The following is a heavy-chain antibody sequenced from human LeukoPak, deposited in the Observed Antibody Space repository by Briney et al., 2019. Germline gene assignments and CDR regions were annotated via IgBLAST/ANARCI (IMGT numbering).Heavy chain of an antibody. CDR1: GFTFSSYW. J-gene: IGHJ4*02. V-gene: IGHV3-7*01. CDR2: IKSDGNDQ. D-gene: IGHD3-16*02. Sequence: GGSLRLSCAASGFTFSSYWMSWVRQAPGKGLEWVANIKSDGNDQYYVDSVKGRFTISRDNAKNSLYLQMNSLRVEDTAVYYCARDTNMLTFGGVIVGFDYWGQGTLVTVSS. CDR3: ARDTNMLTFGGVIVGFDY.